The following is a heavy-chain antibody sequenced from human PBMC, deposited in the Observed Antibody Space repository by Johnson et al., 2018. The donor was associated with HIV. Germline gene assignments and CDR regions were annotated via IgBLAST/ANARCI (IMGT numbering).Heavy chain of an antibody. Sequence: VQLVESGGGLVHPGGSLRLSCAASGFTVSSNYMNWVRQAPGKGLEWVSVIYSGGTTYYADSVKGRFTISRDNSKNTLYLQMNSLRAEDTAVYYCARDATYYYDSSGYHDAFDIWGQGTMVTVSS. J-gene: IGHJ3*02. D-gene: IGHD3-22*01. CDR3: ARDATYYYDSSGYHDAFDI. V-gene: IGHV3-66*01. CDR2: IYSGGTT. CDR1: GFTVSSNY.